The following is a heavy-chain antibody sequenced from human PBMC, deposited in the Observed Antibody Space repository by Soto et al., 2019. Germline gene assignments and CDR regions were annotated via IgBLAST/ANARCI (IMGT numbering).Heavy chain of an antibody. CDR2: INSDGSTT. CDR3: ARVGYGSGSYHFDY. V-gene: IGHV3-74*01. D-gene: IGHD3-10*01. J-gene: IGHJ4*02. Sequence: EVQLLESGGGLVQPGGSLRLSCAASGFTFSSCWMHWVRQAPGKGLVWVSRINSDGSTTSYTDSVKGRFTISRDNAKNTLYLQMNSLRAEDTAVYYCARVGYGSGSYHFDYWGQGTLVTVSS. CDR1: GFTFSSCW.